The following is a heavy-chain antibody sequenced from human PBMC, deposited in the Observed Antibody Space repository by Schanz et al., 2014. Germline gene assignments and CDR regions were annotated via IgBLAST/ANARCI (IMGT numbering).Heavy chain of an antibody. CDR1: GISFSDYY. D-gene: IGHD3-10*01. CDR3: ARIGGSVFDY. Sequence: EVQLVASGGGLVQPGGSLRLSCAASGISFSDYYMSWVRQAPGKGLEWVSALSEGGGGTHYADSVRGRFTISRDNAENSLYLQMNSLRAEDTAVYYCARIGGSVFDYWAQGTLVTVSS. J-gene: IGHJ4*02. CDR2: LSEGGGGT. V-gene: IGHV3-23*04.